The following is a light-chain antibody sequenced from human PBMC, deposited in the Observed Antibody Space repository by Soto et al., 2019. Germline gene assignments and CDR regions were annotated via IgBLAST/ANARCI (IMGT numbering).Light chain of an antibody. CDR1: QSIRSF. CDR3: QESYTSPGT. Sequence: DIQMTQSPSSLSASVGDRVTIACRSSQSIRSFLNWYQQKPGKAPKLLIYNSYSLQSGVPSRFSGSGSGTDFTLTIRSLQPEDFATYYCQESYTSPGTFGPGTKWISN. J-gene: IGKJ3*01. CDR2: NSY. V-gene: IGKV1-39*01.